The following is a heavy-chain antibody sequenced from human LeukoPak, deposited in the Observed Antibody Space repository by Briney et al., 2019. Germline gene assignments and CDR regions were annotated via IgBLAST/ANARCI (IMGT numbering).Heavy chain of an antibody. CDR1: GSTFTSYD. D-gene: IGHD2-2*01. J-gene: IGHJ3*02. CDR3: ASRSVLPAAMSWGWRKQAASGAFDI. Sequence: GASVKVSCKASGSTFTSYDINWGRQATGQGLEWLGWMNPNSGKTGYAQKFPGRVTITRNTSRSTAYMELTSLRSEDTAVYYCASRSVLPAAMSWGWRKQAASGAFDIWGQGTMVTVSS. CDR2: MNPNSGKT. V-gene: IGHV1-8*01.